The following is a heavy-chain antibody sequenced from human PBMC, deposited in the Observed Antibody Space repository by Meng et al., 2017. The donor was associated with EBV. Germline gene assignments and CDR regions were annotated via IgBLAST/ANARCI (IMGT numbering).Heavy chain of an antibody. Sequence: QVRLGQFGAEVKKLGTSGKVSCQASGYTFSGSYMHWARQAPGQGLEWMGRINPSSGGTNYAQKFQGRVTMTRHTSISTAYMELSRLRSDDTAVYYCARVGIAVAGTGDYWGQGTLVTVSS. CDR3: ARVGIAVAGTGDY. J-gene: IGHJ4*02. V-gene: IGHV1-2*06. CDR2: INPSSGGT. CDR1: GYTFSGSY. D-gene: IGHD6-19*01.